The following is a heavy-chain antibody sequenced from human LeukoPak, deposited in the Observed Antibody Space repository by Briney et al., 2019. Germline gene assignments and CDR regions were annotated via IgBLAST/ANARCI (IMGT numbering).Heavy chain of an antibody. V-gene: IGHV3-23*01. CDR2: INGSGGST. Sequence: GGSLRLSCAASGFTFSSYAMSWVRQAPGKGLEWVSAINGSGGSTYYADSVKGRFTISRDNSKNTLYLQMNSLRAEDTAVYYCAKDGGQWLPITGIDYWGQGTLVTVSS. D-gene: IGHD3-22*01. CDR1: GFTFSSYA. J-gene: IGHJ4*02. CDR3: AKDGGQWLPITGIDY.